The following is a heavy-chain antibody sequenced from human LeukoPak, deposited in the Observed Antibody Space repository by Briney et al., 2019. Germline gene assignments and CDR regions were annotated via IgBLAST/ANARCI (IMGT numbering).Heavy chain of an antibody. CDR3: ARENSGSYHQFDY. CDR2: IKQDGSEK. V-gene: IGHV3-7*01. D-gene: IGHD1-26*01. Sequence: PGGSLRLSCAASGFTFSSYWMSWVRQAPGKGLEWVANIKQDGSEKYYVDSVKGRFTISRDNAKNSLYLQMNSLRAEDTAVYYCARENSGSYHQFDYWGQGTLVTVSS. CDR1: GFTFSSYW. J-gene: IGHJ4*02.